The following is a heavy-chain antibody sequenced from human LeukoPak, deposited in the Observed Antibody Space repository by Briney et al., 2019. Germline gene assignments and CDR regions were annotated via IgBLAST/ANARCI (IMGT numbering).Heavy chain of an antibody. Sequence: GGSLRLSCAVSGFTFSNNWMTWVRQAPGKGLEWVANINQDGGEKYYVDSVKGRLTISRDNAKNSLYLQMNSLRAKDTALYYCAKDMTFRAAATGSFDYWGQGTLVTVSS. CDR1: GFTFSNNW. CDR3: AKDMTFRAAATGSFDY. V-gene: IGHV3-7*03. J-gene: IGHJ4*02. D-gene: IGHD6-13*01. CDR2: INQDGGEK.